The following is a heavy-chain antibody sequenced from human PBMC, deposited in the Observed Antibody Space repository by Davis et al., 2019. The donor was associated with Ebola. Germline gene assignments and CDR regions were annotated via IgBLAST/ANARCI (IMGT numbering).Heavy chain of an antibody. CDR2: IIPSIGSA. Sequence: SVQVSCKASGYTFTDYYMHWVRQAPGQGLEWMGGIIPSIGSANYAQKFQGRVTITADESTSAAFMELSSLTSEDTAVYYCSSLYLGYCSGTTCFRGDYWGQGTLVTVSS. CDR1: GYTFTDYY. V-gene: IGHV1-69*13. J-gene: IGHJ4*02. CDR3: SSLYLGYCSGTTCFRGDY. D-gene: IGHD2-2*01.